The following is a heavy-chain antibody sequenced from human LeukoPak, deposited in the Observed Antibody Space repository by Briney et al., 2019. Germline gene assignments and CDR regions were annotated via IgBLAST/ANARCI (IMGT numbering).Heavy chain of an antibody. J-gene: IGHJ4*02. V-gene: IGHV4-59*07. D-gene: IGHD5-24*01. CDR3: ARNRGNTDGYNFDF. CDR1: GGSLSGHF. Sequence: PSDTLSLTCTVSGGSLSGHFWSWFRRPPGKGLENIGYIHSSGSTNYNPSYKSRVTVSLEMSKNQFSLSLSSVTAADTAVYYWARNRGNTDGYNFDFWARGILVTFPS. CDR2: IHSSGST.